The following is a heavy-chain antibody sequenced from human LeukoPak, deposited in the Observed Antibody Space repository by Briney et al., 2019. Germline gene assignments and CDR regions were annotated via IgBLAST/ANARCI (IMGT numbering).Heavy chain of an antibody. D-gene: IGHD6-19*01. V-gene: IGHV3-23*01. J-gene: IGHJ4*02. CDR3: AKGDSSGWYTRAPLFVY. Sequence: PGGSLRLSCAASAFTFSTYAMSWVRQAPGKGLEWVSGISNSGGSTPYADSVRGRFTISRDNSKNTLYLQMNSLRAEDTAVYYCAKGDSSGWYTRAPLFVYWGQGTLVTVSS. CDR1: AFTFSTYA. CDR2: ISNSGGST.